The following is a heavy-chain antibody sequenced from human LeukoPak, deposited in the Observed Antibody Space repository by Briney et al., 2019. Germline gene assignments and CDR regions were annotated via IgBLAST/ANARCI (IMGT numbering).Heavy chain of an antibody. D-gene: IGHD3-10*01. CDR1: GGSITTYY. V-gene: IGHV4-59*01. CDR3: PTDRQQGESGSYWFDP. Sequence: SETLSLTCTVSGGSITTYYWSWIRQVAGKGLEWIGNIYYSGSTTYNPSLKSRVTISVDTSKNQFSLPLNYLTAADTAMYYCPTDRQQGESGSYWFDPWGEGTRVTVS. J-gene: IGHJ5*02. CDR2: IYYSGST.